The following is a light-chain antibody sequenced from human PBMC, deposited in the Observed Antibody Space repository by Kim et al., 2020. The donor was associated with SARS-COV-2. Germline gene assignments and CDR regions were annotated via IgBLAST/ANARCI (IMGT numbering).Light chain of an antibody. Sequence: RAAINCKSSQSVLYSSNNKNYLVLYQQKPGQPPKLLISWASTRESGVPDRFSGSGSGTDFTLTISSLQAEDVAVYYCQQHYSLPLTFGGGTKVEI. V-gene: IGKV4-1*01. J-gene: IGKJ4*01. CDR3: QQHYSLPLT. CDR1: QSVLYSSNNKNY. CDR2: WAS.